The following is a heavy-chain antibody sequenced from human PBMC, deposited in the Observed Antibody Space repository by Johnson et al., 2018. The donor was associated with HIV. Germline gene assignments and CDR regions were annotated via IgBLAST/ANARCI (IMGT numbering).Heavy chain of an antibody. CDR2: IYTGSDST. CDR3: ARGSSGSFDL. V-gene: IGHV3-20*04. D-gene: IGHD6-6*01. Sequence: EQLVESGGGAVRPGGSLRISCAASGFTFDDYGMSWVRQAPGKGLEWVSVIYTGSDSTSYTDSVKDRFTISRDSSKNAVYLQMSSLRAEDTALYYCARGSSGSFDLWGRGTMVTVSS. CDR1: GFTFDDYG. J-gene: IGHJ3*01.